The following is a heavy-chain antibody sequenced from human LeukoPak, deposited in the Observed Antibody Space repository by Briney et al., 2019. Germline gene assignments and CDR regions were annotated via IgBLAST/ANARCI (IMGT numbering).Heavy chain of an antibody. CDR2: IDWDDDK. D-gene: IGHD6-25*01. CDR3: AKGPGIAANWFDP. V-gene: IGHV2-70*04. CDR1: GFSLSTSGMR. J-gene: IGHJ5*02. Sequence: SGPALVNPTQTLTLTCTFSGFSLSTSGMRVSWIRQPPGKALEWLARIDWDDDKFYSTSLKTRLTISKDTSKNQVVLTMTNMDPVDTATYYCAKGPGIAANWFDPWGQGTLVTVSS.